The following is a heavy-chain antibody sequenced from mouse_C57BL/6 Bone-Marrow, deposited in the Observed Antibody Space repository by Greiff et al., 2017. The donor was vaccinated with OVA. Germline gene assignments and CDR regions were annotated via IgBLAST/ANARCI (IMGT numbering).Heavy chain of an antibody. CDR3: TKYGYDRAWFAY. CDR2: IYPGNRDT. J-gene: IGHJ3*01. D-gene: IGHD2-2*01. Sequence: EVQLQQSGTVLARPGASVKMSCKTSGYTFTSYWMHWVKQRPGQGLEWIGAIYPGNRDTSYNQKFKGKAKLTAVTSASTAYMELSSLTNEDSAVYYCTKYGYDRAWFAYWGQGTLVTVSA. V-gene: IGHV1-5*01. CDR1: GYTFTSYW.